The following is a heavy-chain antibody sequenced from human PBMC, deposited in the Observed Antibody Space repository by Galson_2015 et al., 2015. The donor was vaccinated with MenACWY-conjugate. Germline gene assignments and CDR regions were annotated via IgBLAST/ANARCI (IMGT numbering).Heavy chain of an antibody. CDR3: ARESGDSSGHPSS. J-gene: IGHJ5*02. Sequence: SLRLCCAASGFSVSSEYLSWVRPAPGKGLEWVSIIYRDGKTFYADSVQGRFIISRDNSKNTLYLQMNSLTAEDTAVYYCARESGDSSGHPSSWDQGTLVTVSS. CDR1: GFSVSSEY. V-gene: IGHV3-53*01. D-gene: IGHD3-22*01. CDR2: IYRDGKT.